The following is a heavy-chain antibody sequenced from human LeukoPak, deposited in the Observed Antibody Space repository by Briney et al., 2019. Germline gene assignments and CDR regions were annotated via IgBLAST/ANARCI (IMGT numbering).Heavy chain of an antibody. CDR3: ARDVSDSIAVAGITFGY. J-gene: IGHJ4*02. V-gene: IGHV1-18*01. D-gene: IGHD6-19*01. CDR1: GYTFTSYG. CDR2: ISAYNGNT. Sequence: ASVKVSCKASGYTFTSYGISWVRQAPGQGLEWMGWISAYNGNTNYAQKLQGRVTMTTDTSTSTAYMELRSLRSDDTAVYYCARDVSDSIAVAGITFGYWRQGTLVTVSS.